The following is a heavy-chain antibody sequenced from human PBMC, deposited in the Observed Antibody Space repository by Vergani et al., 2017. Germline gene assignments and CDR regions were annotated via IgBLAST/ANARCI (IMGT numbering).Heavy chain of an antibody. D-gene: IGHD6-6*01. V-gene: IGHV3-7*01. J-gene: IGHJ3*02. CDR3: AKSGFVGAFET. CDR2: IMPDGSAT. CDR1: GFTFSDFW. Sequence: EVLLVESGGGLVQPGESLRLSCTASGFTFSDFWMTWVRQVPGKGLEWVANIMPDGSATMYADSLRGRFSISRDNAKNSLHLHMSSLRVEDTAVYFCAKSGFVGAFETWGQGTMVIVSS.